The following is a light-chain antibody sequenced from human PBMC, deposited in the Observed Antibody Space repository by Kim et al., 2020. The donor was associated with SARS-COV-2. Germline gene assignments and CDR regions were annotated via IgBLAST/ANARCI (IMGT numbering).Light chain of an antibody. CDR3: QQSYSTPWT. J-gene: IGKJ2*02. CDR2: TAS. Sequence: SASVRDSVTITCRASQSVSTYLNWFQQRPGKAPKLLIYTASTLQTGVSARFSGTGSGTEFTLTISSLQPEDFATYYCQQSYSTPWTFGLGTKLEI. CDR1: QSVSTY. V-gene: IGKV1-39*01.